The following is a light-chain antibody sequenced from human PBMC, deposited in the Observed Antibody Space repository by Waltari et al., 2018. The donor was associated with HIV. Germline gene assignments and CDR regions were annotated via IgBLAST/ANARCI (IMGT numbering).Light chain of an antibody. J-gene: IGLJ2*01. CDR3: ATWDNSLGTFI. CDR2: RND. V-gene: IGLV1-47*01. Sequence: QSVLTQPPSASATPGQRVAISCSGDWHNIGSNLVHWYRLLPGTTPKLLISRNDLRPSGVPDRFSGSKFYSSASLAVTDLRSEDEGDYYCATWDNSLGTFIFGGGTRLTVL. CDR1: WHNIGSNL.